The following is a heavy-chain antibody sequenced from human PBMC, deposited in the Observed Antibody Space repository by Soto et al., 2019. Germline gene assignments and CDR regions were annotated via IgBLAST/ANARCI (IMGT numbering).Heavy chain of an antibody. CDR1: GGSISSSSYY. Sequence: SETLSLTCTVSGGSISSSSYYWGWIRQPPGKGLEWIGSIYYSGSTYYNPSLKSRVTISVDTSKNQFSLKLSSVTAADTAVYYCARRRGEQLVHVDYWGQGTLVTVSS. D-gene: IGHD6-6*01. CDR2: IYYSGST. CDR3: ARRRGEQLVHVDY. V-gene: IGHV4-39*01. J-gene: IGHJ4*02.